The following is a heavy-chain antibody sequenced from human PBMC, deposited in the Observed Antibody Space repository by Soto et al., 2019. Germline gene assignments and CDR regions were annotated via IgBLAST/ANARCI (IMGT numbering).Heavy chain of an antibody. D-gene: IGHD3-22*01. CDR1: GGSISSSSYY. J-gene: IGHJ4*02. CDR3: MLGSGWKDFDY. Sequence: SETLSLTCTVSGGSISSSSYYWGWIRQPPGKGLEWIGSIYYSGNTYYNPSLKGRVTISVDTSKNQFSLKLSSVTAADTAVYYCMLGSGWKDFDYWGQGALVTVSS. CDR2: IYYSGNT. V-gene: IGHV4-39*01.